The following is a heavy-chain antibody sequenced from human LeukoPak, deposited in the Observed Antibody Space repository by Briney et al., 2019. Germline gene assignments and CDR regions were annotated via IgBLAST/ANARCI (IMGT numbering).Heavy chain of an antibody. V-gene: IGHV4-59*12. CDR1: GGSISSYY. D-gene: IGHD3-3*01. CDR2: IYYSGST. CDR3: ARGDFWSGYSDY. J-gene: IGHJ4*02. Sequence: PSETLSLTCTVSGGSISSYYWSWIRQPPGKGLEWIGYIYYSGSTYYNPSLKSRVTISVDTSKNQFSLKLSSVTAADTAVYYCARGDFWSGYSDYWGQGTLVTVSS.